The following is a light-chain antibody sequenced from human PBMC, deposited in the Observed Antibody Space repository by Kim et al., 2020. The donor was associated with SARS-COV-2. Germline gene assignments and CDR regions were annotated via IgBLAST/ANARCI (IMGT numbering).Light chain of an antibody. V-gene: IGLV2-23*01. CDR3: CSYARTSTSRV. J-gene: IGLJ3*02. CDR1: SSDVGSYNL. CDR2: EGG. Sequence: QSALTQPASVSGSPGQSITISCTGTSSDVGSYNLVSWYQQHPGKAPKLLIYEGGKRPSGVSNRFSGSKSGNTASLTISGLQAENEADYYCCSYARTSTSRVFGGGTQLTVL.